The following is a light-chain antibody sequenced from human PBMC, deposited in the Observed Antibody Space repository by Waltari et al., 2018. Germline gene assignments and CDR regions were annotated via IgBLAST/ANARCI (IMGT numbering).Light chain of an antibody. CDR2: EAS. V-gene: IGKV1-5*03. J-gene: IGKJ1*01. CDR1: QSVSDW. Sequence: DIQMTQSPSTLSASVGDTVTITCRASQSVSDWLAWYQHKPGKAPKVLIYEASSLKSGVPSRFSVSGSGTEFTLTISSLQPDDFATYYCQQYNDYGTWTFGQGTKVEIK. CDR3: QQYNDYGTWT.